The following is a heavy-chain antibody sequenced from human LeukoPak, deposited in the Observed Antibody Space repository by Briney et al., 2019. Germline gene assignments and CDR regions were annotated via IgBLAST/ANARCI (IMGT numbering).Heavy chain of an antibody. CDR1: GGSISSYY. D-gene: IGHD6-13*01. V-gene: IGHV4-4*09. CDR2: IYTSGST. Sequence: SETLSFTASVSGGSISSYYWSWIRQPPGKGLEWIGYIYTSGSTNYNPSLKSRVTISVDTSKNQFSLKLSSVTAADTAVYYCARIAAAGTVYYYYYMDVWGKGTTVTVSS. CDR3: ARIAAAGTVYYYYYMDV. J-gene: IGHJ6*03.